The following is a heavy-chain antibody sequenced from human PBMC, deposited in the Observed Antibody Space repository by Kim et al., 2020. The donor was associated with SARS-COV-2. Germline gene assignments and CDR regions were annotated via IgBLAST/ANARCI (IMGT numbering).Heavy chain of an antibody. J-gene: IGHJ4*02. V-gene: IGHV3-23*01. D-gene: IGHD6-13*01. Sequence: YYAGSVRRLFTHSRDNSKNTLYLQMNSLRAEDTAIYYCAKAAAGISTFDAWGQGTLVTVSS. CDR3: AKAAAGISTFDA.